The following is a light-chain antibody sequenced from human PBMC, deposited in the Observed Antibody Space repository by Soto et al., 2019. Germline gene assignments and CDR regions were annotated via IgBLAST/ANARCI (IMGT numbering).Light chain of an antibody. V-gene: IGKV3D-20*01. Sequence: EIVLTQSPATLSLSPGEGVALSCGASQSLSNNFLAWYQQKPGLAPRLLIFDASTRATGIPDRFSSSGSGTDFTLTISRLEPEDFAVYYCHQFGASPTFGGGTKVEFK. CDR2: DAS. J-gene: IGKJ4*01. CDR3: HQFGASPT. CDR1: QSLSNNF.